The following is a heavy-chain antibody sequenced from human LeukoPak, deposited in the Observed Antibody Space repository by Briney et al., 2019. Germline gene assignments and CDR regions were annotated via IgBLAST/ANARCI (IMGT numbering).Heavy chain of an antibody. Sequence: GGSLRLSCAASGFTFSSYAMSWVRQAPGKGLDWVAVISYDGSNNYYADSVKGRFTISRDNSKNTLYLQMNSLRAEDTAVYYCARDSSENYYYYYGMDVWGQGTTVTVSS. CDR2: ISYDGSNN. V-gene: IGHV3-30-3*01. CDR3: ARDSSENYYYYYGMDV. CDR1: GFTFSSYA. D-gene: IGHD6-13*01. J-gene: IGHJ6*02.